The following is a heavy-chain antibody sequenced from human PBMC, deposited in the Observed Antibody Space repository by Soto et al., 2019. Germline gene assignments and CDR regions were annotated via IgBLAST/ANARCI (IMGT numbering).Heavy chain of an antibody. D-gene: IGHD6-25*01. Sequence: PGGSLRLSCAASGFTFSSYGMHWVRQAPGKGLEWVAVISYDGSNKYYADSVKGRFTISRDNSKNTLYLQMTSLRAEDTAVYYCAKDLAAVGGMDVWGQGTTVTVSS. CDR3: AKDLAAVGGMDV. CDR2: ISYDGSNK. CDR1: GFTFSSYG. J-gene: IGHJ6*02. V-gene: IGHV3-30*18.